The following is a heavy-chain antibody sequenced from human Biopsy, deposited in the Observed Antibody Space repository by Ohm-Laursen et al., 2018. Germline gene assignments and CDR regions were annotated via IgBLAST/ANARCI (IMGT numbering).Heavy chain of an antibody. CDR3: ARAPPLIRGVVESWFDP. J-gene: IGHJ5*02. CDR2: IYITGET. V-gene: IGHV4-4*07. CDR1: GGYISHYY. Sequence: TLSLTCTVSGGYISHYYWTWIRQPAGQGLEWIGRIYITGETVYNPSLKSRVTMSVDSSKKQFSLKLKAVTAADTAIYYCARAPPLIRGVVESWFDPWGQGILVTVSS. D-gene: IGHD3-10*01.